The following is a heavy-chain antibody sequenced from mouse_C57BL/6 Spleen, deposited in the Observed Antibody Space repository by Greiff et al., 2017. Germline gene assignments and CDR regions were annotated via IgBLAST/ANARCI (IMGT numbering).Heavy chain of an antibody. D-gene: IGHD2-4*01. Sequence: EVQLVESGPELVKPGASVKISCKASGYSFTGYYMHWVKQSHGNILDWIGYIYPYNGVSSYNQKFKGKATLTVDKSSSTAYMELRSLTSEDSAVYYCARRGVDDYDDAMDYWGQGTSVTVSS. V-gene: IGHV1-31*01. CDR3: ARRGVDDYDDAMDY. J-gene: IGHJ4*01. CDR1: GYSFTGYY. CDR2: IYPYNGVS.